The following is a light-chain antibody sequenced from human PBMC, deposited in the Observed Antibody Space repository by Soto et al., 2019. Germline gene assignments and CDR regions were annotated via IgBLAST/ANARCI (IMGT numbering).Light chain of an antibody. J-gene: IGKJ1*01. Sequence: DIQMTQSPSTLSGSVGDRVTITFLASQTISSWLALYQQKPGKAPKLLIYKASTLKSGVPSRFSGSGSGTEFTLTISSLQPDDFATYYCQHFNSYSEAFGQGTKVDIK. V-gene: IGKV1-5*03. CDR3: QHFNSYSEA. CDR2: KAS. CDR1: QTISSW.